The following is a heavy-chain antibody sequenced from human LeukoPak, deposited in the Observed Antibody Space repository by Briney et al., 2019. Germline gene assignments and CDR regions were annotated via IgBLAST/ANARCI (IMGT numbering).Heavy chain of an antibody. V-gene: IGHV3-23*01. J-gene: IGHJ5*02. CDR3: AKRDSSNMAYFDP. D-gene: IGHD6-13*01. CDR1: GFTFSSYA. Sequence: GSLRLSCAASGFTFSSYAMSWVRQAPGKGLEWVSTISGSGSSTYYADSVKGRFTISRDNSKNTLYLQMNSLRAEDTAIYYCAKRDSSNMAYFDPWGQGTLVTVSS. CDR2: ISGSGSST.